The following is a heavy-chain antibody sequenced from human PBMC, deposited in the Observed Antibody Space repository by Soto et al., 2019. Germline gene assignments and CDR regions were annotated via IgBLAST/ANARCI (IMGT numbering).Heavy chain of an antibody. Sequence: QVQLQESGPGLVKPSETLSLTCTVSGGSISSYYWSWIRQPPGKGLEWIGYIYYSGSTNYNPSRSIRVTIAVDTSKNQFSLKLSSVTAADTAVYYCARRYGYAFDIWGQGTMVTVSS. J-gene: IGHJ3*02. CDR2: IYYSGST. CDR3: ARRYGYAFDI. V-gene: IGHV4-59*01. CDR1: GGSISSYY. D-gene: IGHD4-17*01.